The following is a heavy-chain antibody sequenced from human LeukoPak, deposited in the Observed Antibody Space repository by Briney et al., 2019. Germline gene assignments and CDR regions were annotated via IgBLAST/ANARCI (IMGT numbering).Heavy chain of an antibody. V-gene: IGHV3-30-3*01. CDR3: ARDKGYGDYVSGMDV. D-gene: IGHD4-17*01. Sequence: PGGSLRLSCAASGFTFSSYAMHWVRQAPGKGLEWVAVISYGGSNKYYADSVKGRFTISRDNSKNTLYLQVNSLRAEDTAVYYCARDKGYGDYVSGMDVWGQGTTVTVSS. J-gene: IGHJ6*02. CDR1: GFTFSSYA. CDR2: ISYGGSNK.